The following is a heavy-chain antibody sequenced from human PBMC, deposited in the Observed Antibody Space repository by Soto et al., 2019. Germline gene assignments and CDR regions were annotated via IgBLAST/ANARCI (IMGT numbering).Heavy chain of an antibody. CDR2: IYYTGHT. Sequence: QVQLQESGPGLVKPSQTLSLTCSVSGVSINSGGYYWSWIRHHPGKGLEWIGYIYYTGHTFYNPSLKSRVAMSLDTSKNQFSLKLSSVTAADTGVYYCARGSQLERDALDIWGQGTMVTVSS. V-gene: IGHV4-31*03. CDR1: GVSINSGGYY. J-gene: IGHJ3*02. CDR3: ARGSQLERDALDI. D-gene: IGHD1-1*01.